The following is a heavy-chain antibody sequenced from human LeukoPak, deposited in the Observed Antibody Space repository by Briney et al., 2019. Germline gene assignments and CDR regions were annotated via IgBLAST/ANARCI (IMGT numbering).Heavy chain of an antibody. Sequence: GGSLRLSCSASGFTFSSYSMNWVRQAPGKGLEWVSSISSSSSYIYYADSVKGRFTISRDNAKNSLYLQMNSLRAEDTAVYYCARPKNMYYYDSSGYRDYWGQGTLVTVSS. CDR2: ISSSSSYI. V-gene: IGHV3-21*01. CDR1: GFTFSSYS. CDR3: ARPKNMYYYDSSGYRDY. J-gene: IGHJ4*02. D-gene: IGHD3-22*01.